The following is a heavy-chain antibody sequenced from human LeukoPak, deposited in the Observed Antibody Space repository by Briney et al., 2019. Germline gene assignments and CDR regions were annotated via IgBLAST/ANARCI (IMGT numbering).Heavy chain of an antibody. CDR3: ASLDTAHPSGVH. CDR1: TFTFTPGW. Sequence: QAGGSLRLSCEASTFTFTPGWMSWVRQAPGKGLEWVAMMKRDGGEKHYVDSVRGRFTISRDNAMNSLYLQMNSLRDEDTAVYYCASLDTAHPSGVHWGQGTLVTVSS. V-gene: IGHV3-7*01. D-gene: IGHD5-18*01. CDR2: MKRDGGEK. J-gene: IGHJ4*02.